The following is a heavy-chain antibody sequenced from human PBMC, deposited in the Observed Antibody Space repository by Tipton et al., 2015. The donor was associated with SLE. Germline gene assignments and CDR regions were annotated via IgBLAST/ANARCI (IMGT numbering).Heavy chain of an antibody. Sequence: SLRLSCAASGFTFSDYYMSWIRQAPGKGLEGVSYISSSGSTIYYADSVKGRFTISRDNAKNSLYLQMNSLRAEDTAVYYCARDWKAVLGPYYSYGIDVWGQGTTVTVSS. CDR2: ISSSGSTI. J-gene: IGHJ6*02. CDR1: GFTFSDYY. CDR3: ARDWKAVLGPYYSYGIDV. V-gene: IGHV3-11*01. D-gene: IGHD4/OR15-4a*01.